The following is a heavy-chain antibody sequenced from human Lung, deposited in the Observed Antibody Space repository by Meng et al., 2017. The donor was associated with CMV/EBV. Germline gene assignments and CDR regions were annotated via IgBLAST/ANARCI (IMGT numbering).Heavy chain of an antibody. CDR2: INPRGGGP. V-gene: IGHV1-2*02. CDR3: AREAETANDY. CDR1: GYTFADYF. D-gene: IGHD5-18*01. J-gene: IGHJ4*02. Sequence: ASVKVCKASGYTFADYFIHWVRQAPGQGLEWMGRINPRGGGPNYVQKYQDRVTLTMDTSITTAYLEMSGLTSDDTAVYYCAREAETANDYWGQGTLVTVSS.